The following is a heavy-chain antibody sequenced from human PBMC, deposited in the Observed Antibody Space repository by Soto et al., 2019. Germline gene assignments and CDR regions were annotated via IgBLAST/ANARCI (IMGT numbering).Heavy chain of an antibody. CDR2: ISGSGGST. J-gene: IGHJ6*02. CDR1: GFTFSSYA. Sequence: EVQLLESGGGLVQPGGSLRLSCAASGFTFSSYAMSWVRQAPGKGLEWVSAISGSGGSTYYAASMKGRFTISRDNSTTTLYLQMNSLRAEDTAVYYCAKDIAAGVYYYYGMDVWGQGTTVTVSS. CDR3: AKDIAAGVYYYYGMDV. V-gene: IGHV3-23*01. D-gene: IGHD6-13*01.